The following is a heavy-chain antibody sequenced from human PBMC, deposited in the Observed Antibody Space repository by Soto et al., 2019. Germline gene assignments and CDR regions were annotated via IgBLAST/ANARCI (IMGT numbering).Heavy chain of an antibody. J-gene: IGHJ5*02. CDR2: IYYSGST. CDR1: GGSISSYC. D-gene: IGHD3-9*01. V-gene: IGHV4-59*01. CDR3: ARGNYDILTGYYIAPYNWFDP. Sequence: SETLSLTCTVSGGSISSYCWSWIRQPPGKGLEWIGYIYYSGSTNYNPSLKSRVTISVDTSKNQFSLKLSSVTAADTAVYYCARGNYDILTGYYIAPYNWFDPWGQGTLVTVSS.